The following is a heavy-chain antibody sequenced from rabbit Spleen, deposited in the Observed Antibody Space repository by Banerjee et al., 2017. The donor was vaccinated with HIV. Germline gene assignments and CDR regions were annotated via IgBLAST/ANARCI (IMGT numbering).Heavy chain of an antibody. CDR1: AGSFSSSYW. CDR3: ARDDGSYDYIDGYFNL. D-gene: IGHD6-1*01. CDR2: IYAGSSGST. J-gene: IGHJ4*01. Sequence: QSLEESGGDLVKPGASLTLTCTASAGSFSSSYWICWVRQAPGKGLEWIACIYAGSSGSTYYASWAKGRFTISKTSSTTVTLQLNSLTVADTATYFCARDDGSYDYIDGYFNLWGPGTLVTVS. V-gene: IGHV1S40*01.